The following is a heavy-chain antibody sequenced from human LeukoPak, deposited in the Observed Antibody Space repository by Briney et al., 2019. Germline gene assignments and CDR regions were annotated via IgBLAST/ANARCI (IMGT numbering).Heavy chain of an antibody. Sequence: SETLSLTCAVYGGSFSGYYWSWIRQPPGKGLEWIGEINHSGSTNYNPSLKSRVTISVDTSKNQFSLKLSSVTAADTAVYYCARGGYCTNGVCYGSAFDIWGQGTMVTVSS. D-gene: IGHD2-8*01. V-gene: IGHV4-34*01. J-gene: IGHJ3*02. CDR3: ARGGYCTNGVCYGSAFDI. CDR1: GGSFSGYY. CDR2: INHSGST.